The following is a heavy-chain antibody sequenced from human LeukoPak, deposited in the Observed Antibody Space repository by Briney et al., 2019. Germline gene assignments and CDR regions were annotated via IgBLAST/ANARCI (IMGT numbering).Heavy chain of an antibody. J-gene: IGHJ4*02. V-gene: IGHV3-74*01. CDR3: ARATYAGFDY. D-gene: IGHD4-17*01. CDR1: GFTFSTDW. CDR2: ISTDGSIT. Sequence: PGGSLRLSCAASGFTFSTDWMHWVRQAPGKGLVWVSRISTDGSITSYADSVKARFTISRDNAKDTLYLQMNSLRAEDTAVYYCARATYAGFDYWGQGTLVTVSS.